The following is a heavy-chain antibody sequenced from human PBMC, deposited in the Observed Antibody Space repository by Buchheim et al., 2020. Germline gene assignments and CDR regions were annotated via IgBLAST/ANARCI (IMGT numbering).Heavy chain of an antibody. CDR3: AHYYYDNSGYSQIFEY. D-gene: IGHD3-22*01. Sequence: QITLRESGPLLVKPTQTLTVTCTFSGFSLTSRGMGVSWIRQPPGEALEWLGIIHYNDNKDYCSSLKTRLTIAKGTSRHQVILTLTNVDPADTATYFCAHYYYDNSGYSQIFEYWGQGTL. J-gene: IGHJ4*01. CDR2: IHYNDNK. CDR1: GFSLTSRGMG. V-gene: IGHV2-5*01.